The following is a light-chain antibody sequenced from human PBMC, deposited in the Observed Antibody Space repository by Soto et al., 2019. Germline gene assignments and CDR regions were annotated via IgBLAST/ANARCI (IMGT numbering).Light chain of an antibody. CDR3: QSSDSSLSGSRV. V-gene: IGLV1-40*01. Sequence: QSVLTQPPSVSGAPGQRVTISCTGSSSNIGAGYDVHWYQQLPGTAPKLLIYDNTNRPSGVPDRFSGSRSGTSASLAITGLQTEDEADYYCQSSDSSLSGSRVFGTGTKVTVL. J-gene: IGLJ1*01. CDR1: SSNIGAGYD. CDR2: DNT.